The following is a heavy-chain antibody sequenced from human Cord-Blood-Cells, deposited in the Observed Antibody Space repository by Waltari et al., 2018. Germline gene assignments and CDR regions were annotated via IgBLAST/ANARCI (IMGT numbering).Heavy chain of an antibody. V-gene: IGHV4-34*01. CDR1: GGSFSGYY. J-gene: IGHJ3*02. Sequence: QVQLQQWGAGLLKPSETLSLTCAVYGGSFSGYYWSWIRQPPGKGLEWIGEINHRGSTNYHPSLKSRVTISVDTSKNQFSLKLSSVTAADTAVYYCARGLYNRQLVHDAFDIWGQGTMVTVSS. CDR2: INHRGST. D-gene: IGHD6-6*01. CDR3: ARGLYNRQLVHDAFDI.